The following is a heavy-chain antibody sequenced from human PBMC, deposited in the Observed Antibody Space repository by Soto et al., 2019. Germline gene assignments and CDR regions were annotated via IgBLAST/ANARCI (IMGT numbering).Heavy chain of an antibody. Sequence: SETLSLTCAVYGESFSGYYWSWIRQPPGKXLEWIGEINHSGSTNYNPSLKSRVTISVDTSKNQFSLKLSSVTAADTAVYYCARGRIYDYVWGSSRYNFDYWGQGSLVTVSS. CDR1: GESFSGYY. CDR2: INHSGST. V-gene: IGHV4-34*01. CDR3: ARGRIYDYVWGSSRYNFDY. D-gene: IGHD3-16*02. J-gene: IGHJ4*02.